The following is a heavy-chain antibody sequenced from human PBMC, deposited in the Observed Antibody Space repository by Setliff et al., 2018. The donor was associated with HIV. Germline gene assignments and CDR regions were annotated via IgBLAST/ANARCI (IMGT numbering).Heavy chain of an antibody. CDR3: ARDQSSSWFTALLDY. Sequence: GSLRLSCATSGFIFEDYGMNWVRQAPGKGLEWVSGINWNGASVGYADSVKGRFTISRDNAKNTLYLQMNSLRAEDTALYYCARDQSSSWFTALLDYWGQGALVTVSS. CDR2: INWNGASV. D-gene: IGHD6-13*01. J-gene: IGHJ4*02. CDR1: GFIFEDYG. V-gene: IGHV3-20*04.